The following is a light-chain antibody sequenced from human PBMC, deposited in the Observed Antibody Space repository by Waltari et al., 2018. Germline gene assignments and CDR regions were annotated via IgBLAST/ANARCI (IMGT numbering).Light chain of an antibody. CDR3: QQRSTWPLT. V-gene: IGKV3-11*01. Sequence: IVLTQSPATLSLSPGERAPLSCRASQSVRNYLPWYQQKRGQAPRLLIYDASNRATGIPARFSGSGSGTDFSLTISSLEPEDFAVYYCQQRSTWPLTFGGGTKVEIK. CDR2: DAS. J-gene: IGKJ4*01. CDR1: QSVRNY.